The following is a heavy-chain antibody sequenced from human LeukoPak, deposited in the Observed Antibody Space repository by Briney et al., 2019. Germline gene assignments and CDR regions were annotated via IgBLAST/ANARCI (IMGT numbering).Heavy chain of an antibody. Sequence: KFQGRVTITRDTSASTAYMELSSLRSEDTAVYYCARARRWFGEIDYWGQGTLVTVSP. D-gene: IGHD3-10*01. J-gene: IGHJ4*02. CDR3: ARARRWFGEIDY. V-gene: IGHV1-3*01.